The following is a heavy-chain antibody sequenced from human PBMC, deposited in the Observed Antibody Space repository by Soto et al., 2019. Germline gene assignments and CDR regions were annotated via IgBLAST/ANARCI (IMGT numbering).Heavy chain of an antibody. CDR1: GFTFSTYA. CDR2: TSHSGSST. Sequence: GGSLRLSCAASGFTFSTYAMSWVRQAPARGLEWVSGTSHSGSSTYYADSVKGRFTISRDNSKNTLYLQMNSLRAEDTAVYYCAKFRGETIVHYNAMDFRGQGTTVTVSS. D-gene: IGHD6-6*01. V-gene: IGHV3-23*01. CDR3: AKFRGETIVHYNAMDF. J-gene: IGHJ6*02.